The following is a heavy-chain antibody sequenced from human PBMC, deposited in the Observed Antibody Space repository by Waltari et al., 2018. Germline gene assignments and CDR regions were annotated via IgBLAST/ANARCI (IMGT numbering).Heavy chain of an antibody. J-gene: IGHJ4*02. CDR1: GFSFSTSGVG. CDR2: VYWDDNK. D-gene: IGHD3-9*01. Sequence: QITLKESGPTLVKPTQTLTLTCAFSGFSFSTSGVGVGWIRQPPAKALEWLAFVYWDDNKRYSPSLKCRLTITKDISEDQVVLTMTNMDPVDTATYFCAHRPSHYDIFSGYYNYFDYWGQGILVTVSS. CDR3: AHRPSHYDIFSGYYNYFDY. V-gene: IGHV2-5*02.